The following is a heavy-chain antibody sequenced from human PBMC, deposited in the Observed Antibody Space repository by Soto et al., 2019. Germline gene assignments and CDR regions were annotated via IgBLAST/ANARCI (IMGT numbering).Heavy chain of an antibody. CDR1: GYTFRSYA. D-gene: IGHD6-19*01. J-gene: IGHJ3*02. CDR3: ARVGRTAVAADAFDI. Sequence: RXSVQVSFKASGYTFRSYAMHWVRQAPGQRLEWMGWINAGNGNTKYSQKFQGRVTITRDTSASTAYMELSSLRSEDTAVYYCARVGRTAVAADAFDIWGQGTMVTVSS. CDR2: INAGNGNT. V-gene: IGHV1-3*01.